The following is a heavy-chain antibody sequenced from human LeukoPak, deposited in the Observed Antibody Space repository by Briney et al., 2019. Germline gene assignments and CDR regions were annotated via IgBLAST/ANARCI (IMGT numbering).Heavy chain of an antibody. J-gene: IGHJ4*02. Sequence: PGRSLRLSCTVSGFTFAEYTMSWVRQAPGKGLEWVSGISGSGSSTYYADSVKGRFTISRDNSKNTLYLQMNSLRAEDTAVYYCAGRYYYDSGSYGSVYYFDYWGQGTLVTVS. V-gene: IGHV3-23*01. CDR1: GFTFAEYT. CDR2: ISGSGSST. CDR3: AGRYYYDSGSYGSVYYFDY. D-gene: IGHD3-10*01.